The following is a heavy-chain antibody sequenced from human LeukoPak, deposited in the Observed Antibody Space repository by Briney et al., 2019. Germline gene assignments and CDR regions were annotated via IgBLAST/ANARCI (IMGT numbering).Heavy chain of an antibody. CDR3: ARDPYNGAYSEGYYYYYMDV. V-gene: IGHV3-21*01. CDR1: GITFSNYN. Sequence: GGSLRLSCAAPGITFSNYNTNWVRQAPGKGLEWISSITSSSSYTFYADSVKGRFTISRDNAKNSLYLQMNSLRVEDTAIYYCARDPYNGAYSEGYYYYYMDVWGKGTTVTVSS. D-gene: IGHD1-1*01. CDR2: ITSSSSYT. J-gene: IGHJ6*03.